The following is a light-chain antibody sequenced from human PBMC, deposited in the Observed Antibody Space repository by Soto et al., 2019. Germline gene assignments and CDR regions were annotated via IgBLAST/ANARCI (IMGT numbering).Light chain of an antibody. CDR1: GSSIGTNT. CDR2: GNN. J-gene: IGLJ2*01. Sequence: QPVLTQPPSASGTPGQRVTISCSGSGSSIGTNTVNWYRQLPGTAPKLLIYGNNQRPSGAPDRFSGSKSGTSASLAISGLQSEDEADYYCAAWDGSLNNVLFGGGTQLTVL. CDR3: AAWDGSLNNVL. V-gene: IGLV1-44*01.